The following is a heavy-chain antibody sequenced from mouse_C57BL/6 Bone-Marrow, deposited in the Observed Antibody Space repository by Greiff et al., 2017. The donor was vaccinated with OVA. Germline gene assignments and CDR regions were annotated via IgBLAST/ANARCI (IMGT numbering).Heavy chain of an antibody. CDR3: ARAYYDYDPAWFAY. CDR2: IWSGGST. V-gene: IGHV2-2*01. D-gene: IGHD2-4*01. Sequence: VQLVESGPGLVQPSQSLSITCTVSGFSLTSYGVHWVRQSPGKGLEWLGVIWSGGSTDYNAAFISRLSISKDNSKSQVFFKMNSLQADDTAIYYCARAYYDYDPAWFAYWGQGTLVTVSA. J-gene: IGHJ3*01. CDR1: GFSLTSYG.